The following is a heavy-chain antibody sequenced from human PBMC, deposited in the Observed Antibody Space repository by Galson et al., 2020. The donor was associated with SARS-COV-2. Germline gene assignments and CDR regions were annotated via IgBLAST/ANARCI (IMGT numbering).Heavy chain of an antibody. Sequence: SGPTLVKPTQTLTLTCTFSGFSLSTSGMCVSWIRQPPGKALEWLALIDWDDDKYYSTSLKTRLTISKDTSKNQVVLTMTNMDPVDTATYYCARIVVVTYPWYYYYGMDVWGQGTTVTVSS. V-gene: IGHV2-70*01. J-gene: IGHJ6*02. CDR3: ARIVVVTYPWYYYYGMDV. D-gene: IGHD2-21*02. CDR1: GFSLSTSGMC. CDR2: IDWDDDK.